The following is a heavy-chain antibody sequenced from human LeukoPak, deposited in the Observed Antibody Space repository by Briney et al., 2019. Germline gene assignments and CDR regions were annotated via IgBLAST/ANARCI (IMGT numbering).Heavy chain of an antibody. CDR1: GYIFTHNW. V-gene: IGHV5-10-1*01. J-gene: IGHJ4*02. D-gene: IGHD5-24*01. CDR3: ARLRRGGYKGPCDY. Sequence: GESLKISCKGSGYIFTHNWLGWVRQMPGKGLEWMGRIDPSDSYTNYSPSFQGHVTISADKSISTAYLQWSSLKASDTAMYYCARLRRGGYKGPCDYWGQGTLVTVSS. CDR2: IDPSDSYT.